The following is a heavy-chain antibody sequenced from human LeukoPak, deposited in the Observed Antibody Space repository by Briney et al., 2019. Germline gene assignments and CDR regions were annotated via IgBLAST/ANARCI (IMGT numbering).Heavy chain of an antibody. CDR3: AKDRGGDSSSWY. V-gene: IGHV3-21*04. Sequence: GGSLRLSCAASGFTFSSYSMNWVRRAPGKGLEWVSSISSSSSYIYYADSVKGRFTISRDNAKNSLYLQMNSLRAEDTAVYYCAKDRGGDSSSWYWGQGTLVTVSS. D-gene: IGHD6-13*01. CDR2: ISSSSSYI. J-gene: IGHJ4*02. CDR1: GFTFSSYS.